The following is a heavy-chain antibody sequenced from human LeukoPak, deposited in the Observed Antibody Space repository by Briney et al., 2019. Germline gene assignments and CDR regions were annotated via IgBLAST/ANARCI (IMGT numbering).Heavy chain of an antibody. CDR1: GFTFSSYE. D-gene: IGHD4-17*01. CDR3: ARENYGDYVVFDY. J-gene: IGHJ4*02. CDR2: ISSSGSTI. Sequence: GGSLRLSCAASGFTFSSYEMNWVRQAPGKGLEWVSYISSSGSTIYYADSVKGRFTISRDNAKNSLYLQMNSLRAEDTAVYYRARENYGDYVVFDYWGPGTLVTVSS. V-gene: IGHV3-48*03.